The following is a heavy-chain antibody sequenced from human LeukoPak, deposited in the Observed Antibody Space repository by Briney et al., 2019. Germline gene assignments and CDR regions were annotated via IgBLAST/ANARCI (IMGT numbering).Heavy chain of an antibody. D-gene: IGHD6-19*01. CDR2: IIPIFGTA. CDR1: GGTFSSYA. Sequence: SVKVPCKASGGTFSSYAISWVRQAPGQGLEWMGGIIPIFGTANYAQKFQGRVTITADESTSTAYMELSSLRSEDTAVYYCAQSVAGTENWFDPWGQGTLVTVSS. CDR3: AQSVAGTENWFDP. J-gene: IGHJ5*02. V-gene: IGHV1-69*01.